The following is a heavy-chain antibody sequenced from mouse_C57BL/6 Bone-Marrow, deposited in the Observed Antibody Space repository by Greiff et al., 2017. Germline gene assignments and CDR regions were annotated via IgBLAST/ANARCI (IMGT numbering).Heavy chain of an antibody. CDR3: ARGEGSYFDY. V-gene: IGHV1-63*01. Sequence: QVQLQQSGAELVRPGTSVKMSCKASGYTFTNYWIGWAKQRPGHGLEWIGDIYPGGGYTNYNEKFKGKATLTADKSSSTAYLQFRSLKSEESAIYYCARGEGSYFDYWGQGTTLTVSS. CDR2: IYPGGGYT. J-gene: IGHJ2*01. D-gene: IGHD2-13*01. CDR1: GYTFTNYW.